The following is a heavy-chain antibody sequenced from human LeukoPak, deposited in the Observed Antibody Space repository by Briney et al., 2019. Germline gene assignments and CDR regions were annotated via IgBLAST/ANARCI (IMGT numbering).Heavy chain of an antibody. Sequence: GRSLRLSCAASGFTFSCYAMHWVRQAPGKGLEWVAVISYDGSNKYYADSVKGRFTISRDNSKNTLYLQMNSLRAEDTAVYYCARDDFDYWGQGTLVTVSS. J-gene: IGHJ4*02. CDR2: ISYDGSNK. V-gene: IGHV3-30*04. CDR1: GFTFSCYA. CDR3: ARDDFDY.